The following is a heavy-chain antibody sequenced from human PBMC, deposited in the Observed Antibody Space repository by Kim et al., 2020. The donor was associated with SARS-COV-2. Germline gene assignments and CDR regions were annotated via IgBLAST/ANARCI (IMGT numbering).Heavy chain of an antibody. CDR1: GGSIDNYY. J-gene: IGHJ4*02. CDR3: ARGGWYYGSGSRNFDY. Sequence: SETLSLTCTVSGGSIDNYYWNWLRQPPGRGLEWIGYVYYNGFTLYNPPLKSRVTISVDTSKNHFSLKINALTTADTAVYYCARGGWYYGSGSRNFDYWGRGTLVT. CDR2: VYYNGFT. D-gene: IGHD3-10*01. V-gene: IGHV4-59*13.